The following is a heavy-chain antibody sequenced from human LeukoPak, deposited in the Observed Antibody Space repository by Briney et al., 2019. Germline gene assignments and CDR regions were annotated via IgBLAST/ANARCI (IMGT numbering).Heavy chain of an antibody. CDR2: INPNRGGT. CDR1: GYPFTDYD. CDR3: ASGYRFRN. V-gene: IGHV1-2*02. J-gene: IGHJ4*02. Sequence: ASVKVSCKASGYPFTDYDMHWVRQAPGQGLEWMGWINPNRGGTDYAQKFQGRVTMTRDTSISTAYMELCRLRYDDTAVYYCASGYRFRNWGQGTLVTVSS. D-gene: IGHD5-18*01.